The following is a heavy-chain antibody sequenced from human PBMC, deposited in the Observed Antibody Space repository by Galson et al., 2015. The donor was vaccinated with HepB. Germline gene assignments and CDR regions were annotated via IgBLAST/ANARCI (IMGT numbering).Heavy chain of an antibody. V-gene: IGHV3-23*01. J-gene: IGHJ6*02. Sequence: SLRLSCAASGFTFSSYAMSWVRQAPGKGLEWVSDISNSGGITYYADSVKGRFTISRDNSKNTLYLRVNSLRADDTAVYYCAKDRDSGSYYFYYGMDVWGQGTTVTVSS. CDR2: ISNSGGIT. D-gene: IGHD1-26*01. CDR3: AKDRDSGSYYFYYGMDV. CDR1: GFTFSSYA.